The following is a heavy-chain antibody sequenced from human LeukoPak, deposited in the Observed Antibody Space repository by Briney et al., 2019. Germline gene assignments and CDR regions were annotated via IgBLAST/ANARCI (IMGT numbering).Heavy chain of an antibody. Sequence: SVKVSCKASGGTLSSYAISWVRQAPGQGLEWMGGIIPIFGTANYAQKFQGRVTITADESTSTAYMELSSLRSEDTAVYYCATRGSSGWYFFDYWGQGTLVTASS. V-gene: IGHV1-69*13. CDR1: GGTLSSYA. CDR3: ATRGSSGWYFFDY. CDR2: IIPIFGTA. D-gene: IGHD6-19*01. J-gene: IGHJ4*02.